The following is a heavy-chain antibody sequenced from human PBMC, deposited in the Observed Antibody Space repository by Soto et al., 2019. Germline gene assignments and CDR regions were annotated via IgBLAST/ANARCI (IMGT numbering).Heavy chain of an antibody. CDR1: GGSISSGGYY. V-gene: IGHV4-31*03. CDR3: ARTYYYDSSGPPWFAS. Sequence: PSETLSLTCTVSGGSISSGGYYWSWIRQHPGKGLEWIGYIYYSGSTYYNPSLKSRVTISVDTSKNQFSLKLSSVTAADTAVYSCARTYYYDSSGPPWFASGGQGSLVPVSS. D-gene: IGHD3-22*01. J-gene: IGHJ5*01. CDR2: IYYSGST.